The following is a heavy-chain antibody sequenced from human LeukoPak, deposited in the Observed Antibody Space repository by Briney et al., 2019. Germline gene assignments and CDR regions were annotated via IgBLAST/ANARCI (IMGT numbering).Heavy chain of an antibody. J-gene: IGHJ4*02. V-gene: IGHV3-48*03. D-gene: IGHD6-25*01. Sequence: GGSLRLSCAASGFSFSDYEWIWVRQAPGKGLEWISYISRSGNIINYADSVKGRSTISRDNARNSLYLQMNSLRVEDTAVYFCARESTVGGYNFDYWGQGTLVTVSS. CDR3: ARESTVGGYNFDY. CDR1: GFSFSDYE. CDR2: ISRSGNII.